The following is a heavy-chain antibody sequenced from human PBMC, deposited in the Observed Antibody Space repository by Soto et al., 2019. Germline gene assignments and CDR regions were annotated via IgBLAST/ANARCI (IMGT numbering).Heavy chain of an antibody. V-gene: IGHV3-30-3*01. Sequence: PGGSLRLSCAASGFTFSSYAMHWVRQAPGKGLEWVAVISYDGSNKYYADSVKGRFTISRDNSKNTLYLQMNSLRAEDTAVYYCARDWSGCYYDILTGYYKGWGRNYWGQGTLVTVSS. CDR2: ISYDGSNK. D-gene: IGHD3-9*01. CDR3: ARDWSGCYYDILTGYYKGWGRNY. CDR1: GFTFSSYA. J-gene: IGHJ4*02.